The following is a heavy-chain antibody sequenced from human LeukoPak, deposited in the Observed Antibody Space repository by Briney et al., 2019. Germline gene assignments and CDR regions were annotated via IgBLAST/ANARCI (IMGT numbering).Heavy chain of an antibody. V-gene: IGHV3-11*04. CDR2: ISSSGDKK. D-gene: IGHD4-17*01. J-gene: IGHJ4*02. CDR3: ARFYGESYCDY. CDR1: GFIFSDYY. Sequence: AGGSLRLSCAASGFIFSDYYMRWIRQAPGKGLEWVSYISSSGDKKYYADSVKGRFTISRDNTKNSLYLQMNSLRAEDTAVYYCARFYGESYCDYWGQGTLVTVSS.